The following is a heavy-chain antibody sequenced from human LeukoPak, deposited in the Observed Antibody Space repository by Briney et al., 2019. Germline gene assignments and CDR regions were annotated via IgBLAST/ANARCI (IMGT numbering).Heavy chain of an antibody. D-gene: IGHD3-22*01. J-gene: IGHJ4*02. Sequence: GGSLRLSCAASGFTFNDYYMSWIRQAPGKGLEWVAAMSYDGSNKYYADSVKGRFTISRDNSKNTLYLQMNSLRAEDAAVYYCAKDDDSSGWSHFDNWGQGTLVTVSS. CDR3: AKDDDSSGWSHFDN. V-gene: IGHV3-30*18. CDR2: MSYDGSNK. CDR1: GFTFNDYY.